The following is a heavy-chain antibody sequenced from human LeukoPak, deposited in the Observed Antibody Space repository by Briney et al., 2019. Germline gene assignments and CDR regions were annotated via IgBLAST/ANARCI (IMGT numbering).Heavy chain of an antibody. CDR2: IYSGGST. J-gene: IGHJ4*02. CDR3: AIQLWFGELLFDY. CDR1: GFTFSSYS. D-gene: IGHD3-10*01. Sequence: PGGSLRLSCAASGFTFSSYSMNWVRQAPGKGLEWVSVIYSGGSTYYADSVKGRFTISRDNSKNTLYLQMNSLRAEDTAVYYCAIQLWFGELLFDYWGQGTLVTVSS. V-gene: IGHV3-66*01.